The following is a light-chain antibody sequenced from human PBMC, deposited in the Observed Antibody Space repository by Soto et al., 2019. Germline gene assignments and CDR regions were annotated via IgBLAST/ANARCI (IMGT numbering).Light chain of an antibody. Sequence: QPSLSQAASVTGCRGKSITISSTVTMRDAVGYNYVFWYQQNPRIALKIFISQVRNRPSAVYHRFSCSKPANTASLTNTGLQAEEAADYYSTSYKSSSTYVFGTGTKVTVL. V-gene: IGLV2-14*01. CDR2: QVR. J-gene: IGLJ1*01. CDR3: TSYKSSSTYV. CDR1: MRDAVGYNY.